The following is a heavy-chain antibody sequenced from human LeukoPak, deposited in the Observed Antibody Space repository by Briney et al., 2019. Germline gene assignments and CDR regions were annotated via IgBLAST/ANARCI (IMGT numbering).Heavy chain of an antibody. Sequence: GESLRLSCAASGIIVSRYWMTWVRQAPGKGLEWVADIKEDGSEKHYVDSVKGRLTISRDNAENSLYLQMNSLRAEDTAIYYCARDLGVCSGGTCYPVYDYWGQGIPVTVSS. D-gene: IGHD2-15*01. V-gene: IGHV3-7*01. J-gene: IGHJ4*02. CDR3: ARDLGVCSGGTCYPVYDY. CDR2: IKEDGSEK. CDR1: GIIVSRYW.